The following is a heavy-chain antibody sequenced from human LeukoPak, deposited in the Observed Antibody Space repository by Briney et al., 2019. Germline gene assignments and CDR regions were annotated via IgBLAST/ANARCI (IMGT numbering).Heavy chain of an antibody. D-gene: IGHD6-13*01. J-gene: IGHJ6*02. CDR2: IIPIFGTA. V-gene: IGHV1-69*13. CDR3: ARTIPQQLVSYYYGMDV. CDR1: GGTFSSYA. Sequence: ASVKVSCKASGGTFSSYAISWVRQAPGQGLEWMGGIIPIFGTANYAQKFQGRVTITADESTSTAYMELSSLRSEDTAVYYCARTIPQQLVSYYYGMDVWGQGTTVTVSS.